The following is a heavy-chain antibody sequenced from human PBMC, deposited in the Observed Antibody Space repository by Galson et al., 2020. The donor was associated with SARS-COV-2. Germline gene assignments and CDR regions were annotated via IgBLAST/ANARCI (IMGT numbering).Heavy chain of an antibody. D-gene: IGHD6-13*01. CDR3: ARDTGYSGSWPRIDY. V-gene: IGHV1-18*01. Sequence: GESLKISCKASGYTFTSYGISWVRQAPGQGLEWMGWISVYNGNTNYAQKLQGRVTMTTDTSTSTAYMALRSLRSDDTAVYYCARDTGYSGSWPRIDYWGQGTLVTVSS. J-gene: IGHJ4*02. CDR1: GYTFTSYG. CDR2: ISVYNGNT.